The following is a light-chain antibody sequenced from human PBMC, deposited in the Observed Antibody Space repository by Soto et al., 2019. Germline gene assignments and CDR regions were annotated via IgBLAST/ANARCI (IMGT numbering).Light chain of an antibody. V-gene: IGKV1-33*01. CDR3: QQYDTLPLA. CDR2: DAS. CDR1: QDISNY. Sequence: DIQMTQSPSSLSASVGDSVTITCQASQDISNYLNWYQQKPGKAPKFLIYDASTLETGVPSRFSGSGSGTDLTFTISSLQPEDIGTYYCQQYDTLPLAFGPGTKVEI. J-gene: IGKJ3*01.